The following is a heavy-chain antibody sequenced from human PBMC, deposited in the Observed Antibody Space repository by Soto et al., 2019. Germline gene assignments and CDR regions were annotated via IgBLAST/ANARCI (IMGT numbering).Heavy chain of an antibody. Sequence: SETLSLTCTVSGGSISSGDYYWSWIRQPPGKGLEWIGYIYYSGSTYYNPSLKSRVTISVDTSKNQFSLKLSSVTAADTAVCYCAREGRYYYDSSGYQNPLNWGQGTLVTVSS. V-gene: IGHV4-30-4*01. CDR3: AREGRYYYDSSGYQNPLN. CDR2: IYYSGST. J-gene: IGHJ4*02. CDR1: GGSISSGDYY. D-gene: IGHD3-22*01.